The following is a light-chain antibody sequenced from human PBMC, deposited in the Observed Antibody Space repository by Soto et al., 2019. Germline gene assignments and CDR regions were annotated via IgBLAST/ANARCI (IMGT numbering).Light chain of an antibody. CDR3: QQYNNWPTWT. CDR2: GAS. V-gene: IGKV3D-15*01. Sequence: EIVLTQSPGTLSLSPGERATLSCRASQSVSSNYLAWYQQEPGQAPRLLIYGASSRATGIPDRFSGSGSGTEFTLTISSLQSEDFAVYYCQQYNNWPTWTFGQGTKVDI. CDR1: QSVSSN. J-gene: IGKJ1*01.